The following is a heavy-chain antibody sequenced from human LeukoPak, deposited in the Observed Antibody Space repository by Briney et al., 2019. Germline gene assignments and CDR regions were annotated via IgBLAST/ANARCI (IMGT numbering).Heavy chain of an antibody. D-gene: IGHD3-9*01. CDR1: GYAFTTYG. CDR2: IIPIFGTA. CDR3: ARSPPVYYDILTGYYFDY. J-gene: IGHJ4*02. V-gene: IGHV1-69*05. Sequence: GASVKVSCKASGYAFTTYGISWVRQAPGQGLEWMGGIIPIFGTANYAQKFQGRVTITTDESTSTAYMELSSLRSEDTAVYYCARSPPVYYDILTGYYFDYWGQGTLVTVSS.